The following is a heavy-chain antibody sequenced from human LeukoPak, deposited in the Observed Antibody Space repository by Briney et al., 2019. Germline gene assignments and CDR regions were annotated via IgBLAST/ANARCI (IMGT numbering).Heavy chain of an antibody. CDR1: GFTITNNW. CDR2: IKNDESTA. J-gene: IGHJ4*02. V-gene: IGHV3-74*03. D-gene: IGHD1-26*01. CDR3: ATVFKGSSLQDY. Sequence: GGSLRLSSVVSGFTITNNWMYWVRQPPGRGLVWVSRIKNDESTAVYADSVKGRFTISRDNAKNTLYLQMNSLRVEDTAVYYCATVFKGSSLQDYWGQGTLVTVPS.